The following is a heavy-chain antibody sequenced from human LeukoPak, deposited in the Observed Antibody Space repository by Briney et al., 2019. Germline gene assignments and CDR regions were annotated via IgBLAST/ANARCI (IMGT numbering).Heavy chain of an antibody. Sequence: GGSLRLSCAASGFTFSSYDMHWVRQATGKGLEWVSAIGTAGDTYYPGSVKGRFTISRENAKNSLYLQMNSLRAGDTAVYYCARVNAAGTLDYWGQGTLVTVSS. V-gene: IGHV3-13*01. D-gene: IGHD6-13*01. CDR2: IGTAGDT. CDR3: ARVNAAGTLDY. CDR1: GFTFSSYD. J-gene: IGHJ4*02.